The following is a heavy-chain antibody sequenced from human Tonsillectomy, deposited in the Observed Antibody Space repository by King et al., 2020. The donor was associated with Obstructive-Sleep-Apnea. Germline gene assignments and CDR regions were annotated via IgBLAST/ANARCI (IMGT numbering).Heavy chain of an antibody. J-gene: IGHJ3*02. CDR1: GGSISSGGYS. D-gene: IGHD3-22*01. V-gene: IGHV4-30-2*01. Sequence: QLQESGSGLVKPSQTLSLACAVSGGSISSGGYSWSWIRQPPGKGLEWIGYVYHSGSPYYNPSLRGRVTISVDRSKTQFSLRLSSLTAADTAVYYCVRGYYDSSGYPDALDIWGQGTMVIVSS. CDR3: VRGYYDSSGYPDALDI. CDR2: VYHSGSP.